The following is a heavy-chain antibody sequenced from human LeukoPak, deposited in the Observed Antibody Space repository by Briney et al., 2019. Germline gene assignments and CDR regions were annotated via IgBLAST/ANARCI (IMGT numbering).Heavy chain of an antibody. V-gene: IGHV3-53*01. CDR3: ARGDLGC. CDR1: GFTVSSNY. CDR2: IYSGGST. J-gene: IGHJ4*02. Sequence: PGGSLRLSCAASGFTVSSNYMSWVRQAPGKGLEWVSVIYSGGSTYYADSVKGRFTISRDNAENSLYLQMNSLRAEDTALYCCARGDLGCWGQGTLVTVSS.